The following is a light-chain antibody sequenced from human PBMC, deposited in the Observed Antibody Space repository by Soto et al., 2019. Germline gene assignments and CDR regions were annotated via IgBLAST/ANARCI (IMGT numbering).Light chain of an antibody. J-gene: IGKJ2*01. CDR2: GAS. V-gene: IGKV3-20*01. CDR1: QSVSSSY. Sequence: EIVLTQSPGTLSLSPGERATLSCRASQSVSSSYLAWYQQKPGQAPRLLIYGASSRATGIPDSFSGSGSGTDFTLTLSRLEPEDFAVYYCQQYGSSPPQYTFGEGTKLDIK. CDR3: QQYGSSPPQYT.